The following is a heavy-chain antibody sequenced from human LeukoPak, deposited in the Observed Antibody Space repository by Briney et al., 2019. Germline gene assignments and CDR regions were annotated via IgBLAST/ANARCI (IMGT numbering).Heavy chain of an antibody. CDR1: GYTFTSYD. D-gene: IGHD5-12*01. CDR3: AKDEGVANRWFDP. CDR2: IVPIFGSA. J-gene: IGHJ5*02. Sequence: ASVKVSCKASGYTFTSYDINWVRQATGQGLEWMGGIVPIFGSANYAQKFQGRVTITADESTTTAYMELTGLRSEDTAVYYCAKDEGVANRWFDPWGQGTLVTVSS. V-gene: IGHV1-69*13.